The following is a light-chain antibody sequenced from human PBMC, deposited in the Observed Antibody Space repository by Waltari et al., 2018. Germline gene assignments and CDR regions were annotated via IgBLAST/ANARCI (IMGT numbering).Light chain of an antibody. CDR1: KVGSKR. V-gene: IGLV3-21*01. J-gene: IGLJ2*01. Sequence: SYELTQAPSVSVAPGKTATITCGGNKVGSKRVHWFQQKTGQAPVLVIYYDSDRPSGIPERFSGSNTGNTATLTISRVEAGDEADYYCQVWDSGRDQVVFGGGTKLAVL. CDR3: QVWDSGRDQVV. CDR2: YDS.